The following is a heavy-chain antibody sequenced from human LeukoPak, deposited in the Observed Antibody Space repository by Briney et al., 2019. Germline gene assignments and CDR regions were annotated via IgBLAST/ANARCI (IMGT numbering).Heavy chain of an antibody. CDR2: IYYSGST. J-gene: IGHJ3*02. CDR3: ARRSVVVAAGDAFDI. CDR1: GGSLSNTY. D-gene: IGHD2-15*01. V-gene: IGHV4-59*08. Sequence: SETLSLTCAVYGGSLSNTYWSWIRQPPGKGLEWIGYIYYSGSTRYNPSLNSRVTISLDTSKNQYSLKLSSVTAADTAVYYCARRSVVVAAGDAFDIWGQGTMVTVSS.